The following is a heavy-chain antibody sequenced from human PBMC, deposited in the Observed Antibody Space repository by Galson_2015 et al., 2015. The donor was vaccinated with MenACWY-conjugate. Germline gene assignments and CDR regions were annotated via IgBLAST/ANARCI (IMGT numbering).Heavy chain of an antibody. CDR1: GYTFTGYY. D-gene: IGHD6-13*01. Sequence: SVKVSCKASGYTFTGYYMHWVRQAPGQGLEWMGWINPNSGGTNYAQKFQGWVTMTRDTSISTAYMELSRLRSDDTAVYYCAREVRYSSLNWFDPWGQGTLVTVSS. CDR3: AREVRYSSLNWFDP. V-gene: IGHV1-2*04. CDR2: INPNSGGT. J-gene: IGHJ5*02.